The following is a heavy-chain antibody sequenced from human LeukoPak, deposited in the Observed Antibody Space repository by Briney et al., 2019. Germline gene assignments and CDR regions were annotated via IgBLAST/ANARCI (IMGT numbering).Heavy chain of an antibody. CDR2: ISYDGSNK. CDR1: GFTFSSYA. D-gene: IGHD5-18*01. J-gene: IGHJ4*02. Sequence: PGGSLRLSCAASGFTFSSYAMHWVRQAPGKGLEWVAVISYDGSNKYYADSVKGRFTISRDNSKNTLYLQMNSLRAEDTAVYYCARVGIQLWLVRGYFDYWGQGTLVTVSS. CDR3: ARVGIQLWLVRGYFDY. V-gene: IGHV3-30*04.